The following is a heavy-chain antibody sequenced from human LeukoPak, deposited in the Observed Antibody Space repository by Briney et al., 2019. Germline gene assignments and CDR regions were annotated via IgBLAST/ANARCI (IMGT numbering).Heavy chain of an antibody. J-gene: IGHJ5*02. CDR1: GFTFSNAG. D-gene: IGHD2-2*01. CDR2: IKSKTNGETT. CDR3: TTGCSSSTCYHWDNWFDP. Sequence: GGSLRLSCAASGFTFSNAGMSWVRQAPGRGLEWGGRIKSKTNGETTDYAAPVKGRFAISRDDSKNTLYLQMNSLKTEDTAVYYCTTGCSSSTCYHWDNWFDPWGQGTLVTVSS. V-gene: IGHV3-15*01.